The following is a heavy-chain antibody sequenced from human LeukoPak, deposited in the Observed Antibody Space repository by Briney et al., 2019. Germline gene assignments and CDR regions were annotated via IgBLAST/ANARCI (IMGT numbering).Heavy chain of an antibody. CDR1: GGSISSYY. J-gene: IGHJ4*02. V-gene: IGHV4-59*12. Sequence: PSETLSLTCTVSGGSISSYYWSWIRQPPGKGLEWIGYIYYSGSTNYNPSLKSRVTISVDTSKNQFSLKLSSVTAADTAVYYCARDPDSGYVDYWGQGTLVTVSS. CDR3: ARDPDSGYVDY. D-gene: IGHD1-26*01. CDR2: IYYSGST.